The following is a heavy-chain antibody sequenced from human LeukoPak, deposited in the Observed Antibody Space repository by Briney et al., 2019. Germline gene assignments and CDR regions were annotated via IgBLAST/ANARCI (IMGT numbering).Heavy chain of an antibody. J-gene: IGHJ3*02. CDR3: ARGDYAFDI. CDR2: ISGGGTT. Sequence: GGSLRLSCAASGFTFSISAMKWVRQAPGKGLEWVSSISGGGTTYYADSVRGRFIISRDNSKNTLYLQMNSLRAEDTAVYYCARGDYAFDIWGQGTMVTVSS. D-gene: IGHD2-21*01. CDR1: GFTFSISA. V-gene: IGHV3-23*01.